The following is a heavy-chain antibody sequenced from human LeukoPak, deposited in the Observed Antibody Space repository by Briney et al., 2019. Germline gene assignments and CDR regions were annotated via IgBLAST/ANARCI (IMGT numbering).Heavy chain of an antibody. CDR1: GFTVSSNY. D-gene: IGHD3-22*01. CDR3: ARGNPYYDSSAPNWFDP. J-gene: IGHJ5*02. Sequence: GGSLRLSCAASGFTVSSNYMSWVRQAPGKGLEWVSVIYSGGSTYYADSVKGRFTISRDNSKNTLYLQMNSLRAEDTAVYYCARGNPYYDSSAPNWFDPWGQGTLVTVSS. V-gene: IGHV3-53*05. CDR2: IYSGGST.